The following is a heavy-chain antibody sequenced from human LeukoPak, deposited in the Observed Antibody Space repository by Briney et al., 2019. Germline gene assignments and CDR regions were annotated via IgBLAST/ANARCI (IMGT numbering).Heavy chain of an antibody. CDR2: INPNSGGT. CDR3: ASDSTSSWYGGVDY. Sequence: GASVKVSCKASGYTFTGYYMHWVRQAPGQRLEWIAWINPNSGGTDYAQKFHGRVTMTRDTSISTPYMDLRSLRSDDTAIYYCASDSTSSWYGGVDYWGQGTLVIVSS. CDR1: GYTFTGYY. J-gene: IGHJ4*02. D-gene: IGHD6-13*01. V-gene: IGHV1-2*02.